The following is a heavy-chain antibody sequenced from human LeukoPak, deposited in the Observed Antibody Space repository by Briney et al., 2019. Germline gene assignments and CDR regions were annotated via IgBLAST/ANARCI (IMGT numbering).Heavy chain of an antibody. CDR1: GFTFSSYA. D-gene: IGHD3-10*01. CDR3: AKDQAVLLWFGELSH. J-gene: IGHJ4*02. Sequence: GGSLRLSCAASGFTFSSYAMSWVRQAPGKGLEWVPAISGSGGSTYYADSVKGRFTISRDNSKNTLYLQMNSLRAEDTAVYYCAKDQAVLLWFGELSHWGQGTLVTVSS. V-gene: IGHV3-23*01. CDR2: ISGSGGST.